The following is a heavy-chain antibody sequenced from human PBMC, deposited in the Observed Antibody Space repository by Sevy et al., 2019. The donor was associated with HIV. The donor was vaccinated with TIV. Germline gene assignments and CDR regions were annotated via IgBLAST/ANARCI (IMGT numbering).Heavy chain of an antibody. CDR1: GFTVSSNY. J-gene: IGHJ4*02. Sequence: GGSLRLSCAASGFTVSSNYMSWVRHAPGKGLEWVSVIYSGGSTYYADSVKGRFTISRDNSKNTLYLQMNSLRAEDTAVYYCASGGYSYGYTFFDYWGQGTLVTVSS. CDR2: IYSGGST. CDR3: ASGGYSYGYTFFDY. D-gene: IGHD5-18*01. V-gene: IGHV3-53*01.